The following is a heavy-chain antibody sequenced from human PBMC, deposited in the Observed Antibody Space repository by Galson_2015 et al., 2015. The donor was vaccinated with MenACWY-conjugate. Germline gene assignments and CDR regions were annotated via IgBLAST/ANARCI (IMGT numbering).Heavy chain of an antibody. J-gene: IGHJ6*02. CDR2: IKQDGSEK. D-gene: IGHD6-25*01. Sequence: SLRLSCAGSGFTFSNYWMSWVRPAPGKGLEWVAKIKQDGSEKYYVDSVKGRFTISRDNAKISLYLQMNSLRAEDTAAYYCARKIKAAAGENYFYGMDVWGQGTTATVSS. V-gene: IGHV3-7*03. CDR1: GFTFSNYW. CDR3: ARKIKAAAGENYFYGMDV.